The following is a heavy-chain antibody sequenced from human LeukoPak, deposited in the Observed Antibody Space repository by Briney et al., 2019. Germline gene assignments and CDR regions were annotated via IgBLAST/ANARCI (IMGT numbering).Heavy chain of an antibody. J-gene: IGHJ4*02. D-gene: IGHD2-21*01. V-gene: IGHV3-15*01. Sequence: GGSLRLSCAASGFIFNKAWVNWVRQAPGKGPEWGGRTKSNNDGGTTDYASPVEGRFIISREDSKNTIYLQMNRLIIDDTAIYYCTPVMVEDRGFWGQGTLVTVSS. CDR2: TKSNNDGGTT. CDR1: GFIFNKAW. CDR3: TPVMVEDRGF.